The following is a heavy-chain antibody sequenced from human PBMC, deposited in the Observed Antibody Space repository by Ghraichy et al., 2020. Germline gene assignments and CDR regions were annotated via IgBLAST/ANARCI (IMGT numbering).Heavy chain of an antibody. J-gene: IGHJ6*02. V-gene: IGHV4-34*01. CDR3: ARVEYSSSSYHLNPENYYYYGMDV. D-gene: IGHD6-6*01. CDR1: GGSFSGYY. CDR2: INHSGST. Sequence: SETLSLTCAVYGGSFSGYYWSWIRQPPGKGLEWIGEINHSGSTNYNPSLKSRVTISVDTSKNQFSLKLSSVTAADTAVYYCARVEYSSSSYHLNPENYYYYGMDVWGQGTTVTVSS.